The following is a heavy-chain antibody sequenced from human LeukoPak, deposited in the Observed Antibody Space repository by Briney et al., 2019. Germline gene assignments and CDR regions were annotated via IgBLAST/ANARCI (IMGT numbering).Heavy chain of an antibody. CDR3: ARGLRVEEDAFDI. J-gene: IGHJ3*02. Sequence: TGGSLRLSCAASGFAFSSFGMHWVRQAPGKGLEYVALTSYDGNNEYYADSVKGRFTISRDNSKNTLYLQMNSLRAEDTAVYYCARGLRVEEDAFDIWGQGTMVTVSS. V-gene: IGHV3-30*03. D-gene: IGHD3-3*01. CDR1: GFAFSSFG. CDR2: TSYDGNNE.